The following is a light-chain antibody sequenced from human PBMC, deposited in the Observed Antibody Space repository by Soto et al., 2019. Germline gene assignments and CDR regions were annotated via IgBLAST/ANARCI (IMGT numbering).Light chain of an antibody. V-gene: IGKV3-20*01. Sequence: EIALTQSPGTLSLSPGERATLSCRASQSVSSSYLTWYQQKPGQTPRLLIDGASSRATGIPDRFSGSGSGTDFNLTISRLEPEDFAVYYCQQYGNSPHTFGQGTKLEIK. J-gene: IGKJ2*01. CDR1: QSVSSSY. CDR3: QQYGNSPHT. CDR2: GAS.